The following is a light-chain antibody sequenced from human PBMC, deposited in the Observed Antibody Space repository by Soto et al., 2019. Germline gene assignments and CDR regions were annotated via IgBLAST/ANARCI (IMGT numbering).Light chain of an antibody. J-gene: IGKJ1*01. CDR3: QQYNIWPRT. V-gene: IGKV3-15*01. CDR2: GAS. CDR1: QSVSSN. Sequence: EIVMTQSPATLSVSPGERATLSCRASQSVSSNLAWYQQKPGQAPRLLIYGASTRAPGIPARFSGSGSGTEFTLTISSLQSEDFAVYYCQQYNIWPRTFGQGTKVEIK.